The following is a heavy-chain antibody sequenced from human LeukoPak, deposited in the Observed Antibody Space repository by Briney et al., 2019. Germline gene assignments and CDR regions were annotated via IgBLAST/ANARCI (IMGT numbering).Heavy chain of an antibody. CDR1: GGSISSSSYY. Sequence: SETLSLTCTVSGGSISSSSYYWGWIRQPPGKGLEWIGSIYYSGSTYYNPSLKSRVTISVDTPKNQFSLKLSSVTAADTAVYYCARGIIVGATWGENYNCFDPWGQGTLVTVSS. D-gene: IGHD1-26*01. CDR2: IYYSGST. CDR3: ARGIIVGATWGENYNCFDP. J-gene: IGHJ5*02. V-gene: IGHV4-39*07.